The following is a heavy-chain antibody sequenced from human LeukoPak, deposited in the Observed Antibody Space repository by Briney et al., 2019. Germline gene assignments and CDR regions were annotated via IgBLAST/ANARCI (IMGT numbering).Heavy chain of an antibody. V-gene: IGHV3-7*01. CDR1: GFTFSSYW. D-gene: IGHD1-26*01. CDR3: ARYLRGPSGSHYVPFDY. J-gene: IGHJ4*02. CDR2: MKQDGSEK. Sequence: GGSLRLSCAASGFTFSSYWMTWVRQAPGKGLEWVANMKQDGSEKYYVDSVKGRFAISRDNAKNSLSLQMNSLRAEDTAVYYCARYLRGPSGSHYVPFDYWGQGTLVTVSS.